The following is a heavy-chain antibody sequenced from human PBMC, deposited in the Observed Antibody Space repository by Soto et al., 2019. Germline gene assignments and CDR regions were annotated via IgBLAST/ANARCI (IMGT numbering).Heavy chain of an antibody. CDR2: IYYSGNT. CDR1: GGSISSYY. D-gene: IGHD3-10*01. CDR3: ARQIHERDYYGSGSYYMYYYYGMDV. V-gene: IGHV4-59*08. J-gene: IGHJ6*02. Sequence: SETLSLTCTVSGGSISSYYWSWIRQPPGKGLEWIGYIYYSGNTNYNPSLKSRVTISVDTSKNQFSLKLSSVTAADTAVYYCARQIHERDYYGSGSYYMYYYYGMDVWGQGTTVTVSS.